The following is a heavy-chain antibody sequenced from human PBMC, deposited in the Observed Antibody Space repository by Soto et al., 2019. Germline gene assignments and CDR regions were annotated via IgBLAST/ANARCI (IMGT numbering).Heavy chain of an antibody. D-gene: IGHD3-3*01. CDR1: GGSVNGYY. J-gene: IGHJ5*02. CDR2: INHTGGT. CDR3: ATRITVFGLLIPPFDP. Sequence: SETLSLTCAVYGGSVNGYYWNWIRQPPWKGLEWIGKINHTGGTHYDPSLKSRVTMSVDTSKNQFSLRSSSVTAADTAIYYCATRITVFGLLIPPFDPWGQGTQVTVSS. V-gene: IGHV4-34*01.